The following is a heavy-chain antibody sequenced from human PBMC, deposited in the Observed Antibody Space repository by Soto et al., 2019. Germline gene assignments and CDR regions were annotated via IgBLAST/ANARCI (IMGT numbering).Heavy chain of an antibody. Sequence: GSLRLSCAASGFTFSSYAMSWVRQAPGKGLEWVSAISGSGGSTYYADSVKGRFTISRDNSKNTLYLQMNSLRAEDTAVYYCAKKYYYDSSGYWVDYWGQGTLVTVSS. J-gene: IGHJ4*02. CDR3: AKKYYYDSSGYWVDY. V-gene: IGHV3-23*01. CDR2: ISGSGGST. D-gene: IGHD3-22*01. CDR1: GFTFSSYA.